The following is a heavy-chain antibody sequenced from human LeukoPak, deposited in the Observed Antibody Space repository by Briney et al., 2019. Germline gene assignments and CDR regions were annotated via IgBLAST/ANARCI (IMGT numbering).Heavy chain of an antibody. CDR1: GYSISSGYY. CDR2: YYQSGKT. CDR3: ARGYDYRGYFFYYYMDF. J-gene: IGHJ6*03. V-gene: IGHV4-38-2*02. D-gene: IGHD4-11*01. Sequence: LETLSLTCTVSGYSISSGYYWGWIRQPPGKGLQWIGSYYQSGKTYNNPFLKSGVIISMDTSKNQFSLKLSSVTAADTAVYYCARGYDYRGYFFYYYMDFWGKGTTVTVSS.